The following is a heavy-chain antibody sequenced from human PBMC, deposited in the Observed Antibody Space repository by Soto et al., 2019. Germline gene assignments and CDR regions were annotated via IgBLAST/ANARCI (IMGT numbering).Heavy chain of an antibody. V-gene: IGHV4-59*08. CDR1: GGSISNYY. D-gene: IGHD3-9*01. J-gene: IGHJ4*02. CDR2: IYYSGST. Sequence: SETLSLTCXVXGGSISNYYWTWIRQPPGKGLEWIGYIYYSGSTNYNPSLKSRVTISVDTSKNQFSLKLNSMTAADTAMYYCARHRNFDILTGHPDYWGQGTLVTVSS. CDR3: ARHRNFDILTGHPDY.